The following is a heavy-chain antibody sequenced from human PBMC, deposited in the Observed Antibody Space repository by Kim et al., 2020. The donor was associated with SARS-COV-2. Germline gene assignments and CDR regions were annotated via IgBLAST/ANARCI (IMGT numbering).Heavy chain of an antibody. Sequence: FPLQGNVVGWVRQAAGKGLEWASSVRGSGDYTYVAYSVKGRFILSRDNSKTTLYIQMNSLRAEDSAVYLCAEGKYHYDVWSVWRGDDAFDNW. CDR1: FPLQGNV. CDR3: AEGKYHYDVWSVWRGDDAFDN. D-gene: IGHD3-3*01. CDR2: VRGSGDYT. V-gene: IGHV3-23*01. J-gene: IGHJ3*02.